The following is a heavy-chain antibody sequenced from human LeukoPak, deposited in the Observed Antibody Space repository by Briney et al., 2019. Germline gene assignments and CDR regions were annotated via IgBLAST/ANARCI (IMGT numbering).Heavy chain of an antibody. CDR1: GGSISSYY. Sequence: PSETLSLTCTVSGGSISSYYWSWIRQPPGKGLEWIGYIYYSGSTNYNPSLKSRATISVDTSKNQFSLKLSSVTAADTAVYYCARSPPPPGYSSSWYYFDYWGQGTLVTVSS. V-gene: IGHV4-59*01. J-gene: IGHJ4*02. CDR2: IYYSGST. D-gene: IGHD6-13*01. CDR3: ARSPPPPGYSSSWYYFDY.